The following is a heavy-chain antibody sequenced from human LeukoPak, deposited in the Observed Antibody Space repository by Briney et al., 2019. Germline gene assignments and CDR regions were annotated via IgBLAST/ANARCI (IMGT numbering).Heavy chain of an antibody. J-gene: IGHJ3*02. V-gene: IGHV4-38-2*02. Sequence: SETLSLTCTVSGYSISSGYYWGWIRQPPGKGLEWIGSIYHSGSTYYNPSLKSRVTISVDTSKNQFSLKLSSVTAADTAVYYCATYYYDSSGYNDLDDAFDIWGQGTMVTVSS. CDR2: IYHSGST. CDR3: ATYYYDSSGYNDLDDAFDI. CDR1: GYSISSGYY. D-gene: IGHD3-22*01.